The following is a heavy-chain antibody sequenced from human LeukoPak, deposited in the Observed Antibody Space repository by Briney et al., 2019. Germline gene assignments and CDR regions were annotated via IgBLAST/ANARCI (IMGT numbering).Heavy chain of an antibody. V-gene: IGHV1-18*01. CDR2: SSVYNGNT. D-gene: IGHD6-19*01. CDR1: GYTFNNFG. Sequence: ASVKVSCKASGYTFNNFGIRWVRQAPGERLEWMGGSSVYNGNTNYAQKVQGRVTMTADTSTSTAYMEVRSLRSDATAVYYGARAGGWAREDYKADAFDIWGQGTMVPVSS. CDR3: ARAGGWAREDYKADAFDI. J-gene: IGHJ3*02.